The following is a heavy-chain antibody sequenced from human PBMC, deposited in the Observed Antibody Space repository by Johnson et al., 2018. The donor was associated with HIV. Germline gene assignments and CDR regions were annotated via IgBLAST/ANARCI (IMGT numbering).Heavy chain of an antibody. J-gene: IGHJ3*02. CDR3: ATSLLFIKGAFDI. V-gene: IGHV3-23*04. Sequence: VQLVESGGGLVQPGGSLRLSCAASGFTFSTYAMSWVRQAPGKGLEWVSSISGSGGSTYYADSVKGRFTISRDNAKNSVHLQMNSLRTDDTALYYCATSLLFIKGAFDIWGQGTMVTVSS. D-gene: IGHD3-10*01. CDR1: GFTFSTYA. CDR2: ISGSGGST.